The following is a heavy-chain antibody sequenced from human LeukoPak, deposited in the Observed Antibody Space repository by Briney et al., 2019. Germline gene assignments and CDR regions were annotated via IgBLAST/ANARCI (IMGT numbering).Heavy chain of an antibody. V-gene: IGHV3-7*01. CDR3: ARDIRAKGGMVGDTF. J-gene: IGHJ4*02. D-gene: IGHD1-26*01. CDR1: GFIFSNYC. CDR2: IKPDGSAR. Sequence: GGSLRLSCAASGFIFSNYCMTWVRQAPGKGLEWVANIKPDGSARNYVDSVRGRFTISIDSAKKSVYLQMNSLRAEDTAVYYCARDIRAKGGMVGDTFWGQGTLVTVSS.